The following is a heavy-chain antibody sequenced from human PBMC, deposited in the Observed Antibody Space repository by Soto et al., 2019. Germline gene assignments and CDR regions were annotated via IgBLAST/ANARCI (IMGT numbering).Heavy chain of an antibody. V-gene: IGHV3-23*01. D-gene: IGHD2-21*02. CDR1: ACTVNDDA. CDR2: IGGRGVNA. CDR3: AKARDSGDFAGSFDS. Sequence: PCWSLRLSCAAGACTVNDDASNCVRQLPGRGLEYVSGIGGRGVNAFYADSMKGRFIISRDNSKNTVYLQMNNLRVDDSAMYYCAKARDSGDFAGSFDSWGQGTLVTVSS. J-gene: IGHJ4*02.